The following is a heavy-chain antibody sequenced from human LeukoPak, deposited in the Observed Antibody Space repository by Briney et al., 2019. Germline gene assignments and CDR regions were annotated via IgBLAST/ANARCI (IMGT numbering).Heavy chain of an antibody. D-gene: IGHD3-10*01. Sequence: GASVKVSCKVSGYTLTELSMHWVRQAPGKGLEWMGGFDPEDGETIYAQKFQGRVTITADESTSTAYMELSSLRSEDTAVYYCARGYYKVFTDYYYGMDVWGQGTTVTVSS. CDR1: GYTLTELS. CDR3: ARGYYKVFTDYYYGMDV. CDR2: FDPEDGET. V-gene: IGHV1-24*01. J-gene: IGHJ6*02.